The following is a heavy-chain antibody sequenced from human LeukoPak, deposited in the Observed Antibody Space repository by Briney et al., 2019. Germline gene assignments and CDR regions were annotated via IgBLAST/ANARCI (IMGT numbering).Heavy chain of an antibody. V-gene: IGHV1-2*02. CDR2: INPNSGGT. D-gene: IGHD5-18*01. Sequence: GASVKVSCKASGYTFSNFYMHWVRQAPGQGLEWMGWINPNSGGTNYAQKFQGRVTMTRDTSISTAYMELSRLRSDDTAVYYCARDSVGYSYGNGWFDPWGQGTLVTVSS. CDR3: ARDSVGYSYGNGWFDP. CDR1: GYTFSNFY. J-gene: IGHJ5*02.